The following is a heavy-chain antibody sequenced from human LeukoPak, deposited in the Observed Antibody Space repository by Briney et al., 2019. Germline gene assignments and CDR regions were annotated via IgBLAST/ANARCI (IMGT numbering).Heavy chain of an antibody. CDR2: IHYSGST. D-gene: IGHD2-2*01. J-gene: IGHJ5*02. CDR3: ARSIVVVPAGLFDP. V-gene: IGHV4-59*01. Sequence: SETLSLTCTVSGGSISSYYWSWIRQPPGKGLEWIGYIHYSGSTNYNPSLKSRVTISVDTSKNQFSLKLSSVTAADTAVYYCARSIVVVPAGLFDPWGQGTLVTVSS. CDR1: GGSISSYY.